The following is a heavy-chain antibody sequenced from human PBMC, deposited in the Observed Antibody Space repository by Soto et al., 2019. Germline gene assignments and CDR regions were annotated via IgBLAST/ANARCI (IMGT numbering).Heavy chain of an antibody. J-gene: IGHJ4*02. CDR2: ISGSGGST. CDR3: AKAPRRPSFYHRSGYRIDY. Sequence: GGSLRLSCAASGFTFSSYAMSWVRQAPGKGLEWVSAISGSGGSTYYADSVKGRFTISRDNSKNTLYLQMNSLRAEDTAVYYCAKAPRRPSFYHRSGYRIDYRGQGTLVTGSS. D-gene: IGHD3-22*01. CDR1: GFTFSSYA. V-gene: IGHV3-23*01.